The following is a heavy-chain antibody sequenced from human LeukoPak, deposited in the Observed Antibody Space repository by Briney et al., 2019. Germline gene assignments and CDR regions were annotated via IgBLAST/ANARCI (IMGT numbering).Heavy chain of an antibody. J-gene: IGHJ4*02. CDR3: AKHFYYGSGSYYCHLDS. V-gene: IGHV3-23*01. CDR2: ISGSGGAT. Sequence: GGSLRLSCAASGFTFSSYAVSWVRQAPGKGLEWVSAISGSGGATYSADSVKGRFTISRDNSKTTLYLQMNSLRAEDTAVYYCAKHFYYGSGSYYCHLDSWGQGTLVTVSS. CDR1: GFTFSSYA. D-gene: IGHD3-10*01.